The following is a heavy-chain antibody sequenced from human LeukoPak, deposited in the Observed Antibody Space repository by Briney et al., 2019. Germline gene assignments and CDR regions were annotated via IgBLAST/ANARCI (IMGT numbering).Heavy chain of an antibody. J-gene: IGHJ2*01. V-gene: IGHV4-4*07. D-gene: IGHD3-22*01. Sequence: SETLSLTCTVSGGSISSYYWSWIRQPAGKGLEWIGRIYTSGSTNYNPSLKSRVAMSVDTSKNQFSLKLSSVTAADTAVYYCARTTMIVVVITKDWYFDLWGRGTLVTVSP. CDR3: ARTTMIVVVITKDWYFDL. CDR2: IYTSGST. CDR1: GGSISSYY.